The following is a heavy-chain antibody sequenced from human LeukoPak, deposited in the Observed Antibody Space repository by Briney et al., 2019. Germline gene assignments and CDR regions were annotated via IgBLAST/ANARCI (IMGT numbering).Heavy chain of an antibody. Sequence: SETLSLTCAVSGGSISSSNWWSWVRQPPGKGLEWIGEIYHSGSTNYNPSLKSRVTISVDKSKNQFSLKLSSVTAADTAVYYCARDPMVRGVIRYFDYWGQGTLVTVSS. CDR1: GGSISSSNW. CDR3: ARDPMVRGVIRYFDY. D-gene: IGHD3-10*01. V-gene: IGHV4-4*02. CDR2: IYHSGST. J-gene: IGHJ4*02.